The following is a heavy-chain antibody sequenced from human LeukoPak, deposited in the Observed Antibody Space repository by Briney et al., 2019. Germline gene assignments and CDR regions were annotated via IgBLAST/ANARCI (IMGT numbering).Heavy chain of an antibody. V-gene: IGHV4-38-2*02. J-gene: IGHJ3*02. Sequence: SETLSLTCTVSGFPISSSYYWGWIRQPPGRGREWLGCINHRGNTYYNPSLKSRVIMSVDTSKNQFFVNLYSVTAADASVYYCARGNTPGRVDVFVIWGQGTMVTVSS. CDR2: INHRGNT. D-gene: IGHD2-2*01. CDR3: ARGNTPGRVDVFVI. CDR1: GFPISSSYY.